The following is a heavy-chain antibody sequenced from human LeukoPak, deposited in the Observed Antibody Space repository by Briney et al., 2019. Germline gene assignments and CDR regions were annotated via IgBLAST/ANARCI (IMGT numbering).Heavy chain of an antibody. CDR3: ARNGSYSLDF. V-gene: IGHV4-4*02. D-gene: IGHD1-26*01. CDR2: IYYIGST. CDR1: GGSISSGGD. J-gene: IGHJ4*02. Sequence: PAEPLSLTCGVSGGSISSGGDWSSLRQPPGNGLEWIEHIYYIGSTNYNPSLESRVFTSSNKSTNQLLQRLNTVTAADTTVYYYARNGSYSLDFWGQGTLVTVSS.